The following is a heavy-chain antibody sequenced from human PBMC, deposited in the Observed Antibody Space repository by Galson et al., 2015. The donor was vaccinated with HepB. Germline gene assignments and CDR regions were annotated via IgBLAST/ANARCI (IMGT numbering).Heavy chain of an antibody. Sequence: SGYTFTSYGISWVRQAPGQGLEWMGWISAYNGNTNYAQKLQGRVTMTTDTSTSTAYMELRSLRSDDTAVYYCARDHYDSSGYYQYYFDYWGQGTLVTVSS. CDR3: ARDHYDSSGYYQYYFDY. CDR2: ISAYNGNT. CDR1: GYTFTSYG. V-gene: IGHV1-18*01. D-gene: IGHD3-22*01. J-gene: IGHJ4*02.